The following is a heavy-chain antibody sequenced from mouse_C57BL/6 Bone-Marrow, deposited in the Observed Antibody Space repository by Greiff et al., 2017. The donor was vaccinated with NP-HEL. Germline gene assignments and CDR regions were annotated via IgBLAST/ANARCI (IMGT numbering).Heavy chain of an antibody. J-gene: IGHJ3*01. CDR3: ARYGYSGAY. V-gene: IGHV3-6*01. D-gene: IGHD2-2*01. Sequence: EVKLMESGPGLVKPSQSLSLTCSVTGYSITSGYYWNWIRQFPGNKLEWMGYISYDGSNNYNPSLKNRISITRDTSKNQFFLKLNSVTTEDTATYYCARYGYSGAYWGQGTLVTVSA. CDR1: GYSITSGYY. CDR2: ISYDGSN.